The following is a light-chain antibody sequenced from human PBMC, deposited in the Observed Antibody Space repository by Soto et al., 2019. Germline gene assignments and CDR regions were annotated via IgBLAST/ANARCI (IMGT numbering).Light chain of an antibody. V-gene: IGKV4-1*01. CDR3: QQYYSTPQT. CDR1: QSVLYSSNNKNF. Sequence: DIVMTQSPDSLAVSLGERATINCKSSQSVLYSSNNKNFLAWYQQKPGQPPKLLIYWASTRESGVPDRFSGSGFGTDFPLTISSLQAEDVAVYYCQQYYSTPQTFGQGTKVEIK. J-gene: IGKJ1*01. CDR2: WAS.